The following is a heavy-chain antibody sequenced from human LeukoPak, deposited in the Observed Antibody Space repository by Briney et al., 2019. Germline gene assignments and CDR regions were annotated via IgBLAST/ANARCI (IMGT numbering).Heavy chain of an antibody. CDR2: ISYDGSNK. V-gene: IGHV3-30-3*01. D-gene: IGHD2-21*01. J-gene: IGHJ4*02. Sequence: GRSLRLSCAASGFTFSSYAMHWVRQAPGKGLEWVAVISYDGSNKYYADSVKGRFTISRDNSKNTLYLQMNSLRAEDAAVYYCARDGDYEGPDYWGQGTLVTVSS. CDR1: GFTFSSYA. CDR3: ARDGDYEGPDY.